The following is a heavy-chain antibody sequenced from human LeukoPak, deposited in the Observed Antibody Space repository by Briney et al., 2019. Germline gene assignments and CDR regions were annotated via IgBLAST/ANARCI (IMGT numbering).Heavy chain of an antibody. Sequence: GSLRLSCAASGFTFSSYAMSWVRRAPGKGLEWVSAISGSGGTTYYADSVKGRFTISRDNSKNTLYLQMDSLRAEDTAVYYCAREPGTDYRKYYFDYWGQGTLVTVSP. D-gene: IGHD1-14*01. CDR1: GFTFSSYA. CDR2: ISGSGGTT. CDR3: AREPGTDYRKYYFDY. J-gene: IGHJ4*02. V-gene: IGHV3-23*01.